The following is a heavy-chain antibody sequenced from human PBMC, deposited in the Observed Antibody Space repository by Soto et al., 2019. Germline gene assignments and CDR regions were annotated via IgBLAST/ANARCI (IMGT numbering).Heavy chain of an antibody. CDR2: VYSDGTTT. CDR1: GFTFDYYW. V-gene: IGHV3-74*01. Sequence: EVQLVESGGGLVQPGESLRLSCAASGFTFDYYWMHWVRQAPGKGLVWVSRVYSDGTTTTYADSVKGRFTISRDNARNTVSLQMSSLRAEDTAIYYRARGDRGGFDLWGHGTVVTVSS. CDR3: ARGDRGGFDL. D-gene: IGHD3-10*01. J-gene: IGHJ3*01.